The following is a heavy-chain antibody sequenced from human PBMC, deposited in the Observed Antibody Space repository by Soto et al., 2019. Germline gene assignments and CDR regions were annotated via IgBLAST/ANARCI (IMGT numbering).Heavy chain of an antibody. D-gene: IGHD6-19*01. CDR3: ARGTASGWSYYYGMDV. Sequence: QVQLQQWGAGLLIPSETLSLTCAVYGASFTAYSWNWIRQPPGMGPEWIGEITHSGSTNYNPSLKGRVTMSVDQSKKHFSLKLSSVTAADTAVYYCARGTASGWSYYYGMDVWGQGTRVTVSS. V-gene: IGHV4-34*01. CDR1: GASFTAYS. J-gene: IGHJ6*02. CDR2: ITHSGST.